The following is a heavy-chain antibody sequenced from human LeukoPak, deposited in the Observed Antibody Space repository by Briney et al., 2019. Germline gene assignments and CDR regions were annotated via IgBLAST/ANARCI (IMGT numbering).Heavy chain of an antibody. CDR3: ARDPFPCGGSCYYSMNWFDP. Sequence: ATVKVSCKASGYTFTGYYMHWVRQAPGQGLEWMGWINPSSGGTNYAQKFQGRVTMTRDTSISTAYMELGRLRSDDTAVYYCARDPFPCGGSCYYSMNWFDPWGQGTLVTVSS. J-gene: IGHJ5*02. CDR2: INPSSGGT. D-gene: IGHD2-15*01. V-gene: IGHV1-2*02. CDR1: GYTFTGYY.